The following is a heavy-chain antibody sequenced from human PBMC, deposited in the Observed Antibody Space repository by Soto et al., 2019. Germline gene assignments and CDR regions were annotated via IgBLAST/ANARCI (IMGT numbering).Heavy chain of an antibody. CDR1: GGPMNNYY. CDR2: MGYNGFT. CDR3: ARQGFGELHGLVDV. V-gene: IGHV4-59*08. D-gene: IGHD3-10*01. Sequence: ETLSLTCTISGGPMNNYYCSWFRQPRGQGLEWIGYMGYNGFTRYNPSLRSRVAISLDTAKNQFSLNLSSVTAADTALYYCARQGFGELHGLVDVWGQGITVTV. J-gene: IGHJ6*02.